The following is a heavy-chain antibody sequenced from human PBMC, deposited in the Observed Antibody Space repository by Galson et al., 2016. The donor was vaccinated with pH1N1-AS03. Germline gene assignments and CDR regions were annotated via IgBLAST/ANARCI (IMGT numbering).Heavy chain of an antibody. CDR1: GGSINSYY. V-gene: IGHV4-59*12. Sequence: TLSLTCTVSGGSINSYYWTWIRQPPGKGLEWIGQIYYTGDIIYTPSLRSRVNISVDTSKNQLSLSLSSVTAADTAVYYCARASQRHRVGDYWGHGTLVTVSS. CDR3: ARASQRHRVGDY. CDR2: IYYTGDI. J-gene: IGHJ4*01. D-gene: IGHD6-25*01.